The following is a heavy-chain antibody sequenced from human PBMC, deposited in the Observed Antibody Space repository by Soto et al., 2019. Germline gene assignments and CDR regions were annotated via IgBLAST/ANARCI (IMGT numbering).Heavy chain of an antibody. D-gene: IGHD2-15*01. V-gene: IGHV4-38-2*01. J-gene: IGHJ5*02. CDR3: VRGGELGYCTGGSCFSFDP. Sequence: PSETLSLTCAVSDYPITSGFYWGWIRRPPGRGLEWIGRIAHNGSTNYNPSLKSRVTVSVDTSKNQLSLRLNTVTAADTGVYYCVRGGELGYCTGGSCFSFDPWGQGTQVTVSS. CDR2: IAHNGST. CDR1: DYPITSGFY.